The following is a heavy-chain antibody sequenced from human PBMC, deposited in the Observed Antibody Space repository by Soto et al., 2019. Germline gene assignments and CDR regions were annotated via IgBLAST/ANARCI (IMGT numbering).Heavy chain of an antibody. CDR2: IYYSGST. D-gene: IGHD1-26*01. J-gene: IGHJ4*02. Sequence: PXXTLSLPCSVSGGSISSYYWRWIRQPPGKGLEWIGYIYYSGSTKYNPSLKSRVTISVDTSKNQFSLKLSYVTAADTAVYYCARAGLGDGSDYWGQGTLVTVSS. CDR3: ARAGLGDGSDY. V-gene: IGHV4-59*01. CDR1: GGSISSYY.